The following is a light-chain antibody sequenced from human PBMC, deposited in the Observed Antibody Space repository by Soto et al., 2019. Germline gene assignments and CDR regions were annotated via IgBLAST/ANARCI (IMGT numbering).Light chain of an antibody. CDR2: DAS. CDR3: KQRSNWPPAGVT. V-gene: IGKV3-11*01. Sequence: EIVLTQSPATLSLSPGERATLSCRASQSVSSYLAWYQQKPGQAPRLLIYDASNRATGIPARFSGSGSGTDFTLTISSLEPEDFAVYYCKQRSNWPPAGVTSRGATKVEIK. J-gene: IGKJ4*01. CDR1: QSVSSY.